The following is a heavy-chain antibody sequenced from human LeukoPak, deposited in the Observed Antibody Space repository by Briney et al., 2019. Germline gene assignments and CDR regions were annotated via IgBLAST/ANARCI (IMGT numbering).Heavy chain of an antibody. J-gene: IGHJ4*02. CDR2: VNPNSGAT. D-gene: IGHD3-22*01. CDR3: ARGVYYDSSGYYSDY. Sequence: GASVKVSCKASGYTFTGYYMHWVRQAPGQGLEWMGWVNPNSGATNYAQKFQGRVTMTRDTSLSTVYVELTWLTSDDTAVYYCARGVYYDSSGYYSDYWGQGTLVTVSS. CDR1: GYTFTGYY. V-gene: IGHV1-2*02.